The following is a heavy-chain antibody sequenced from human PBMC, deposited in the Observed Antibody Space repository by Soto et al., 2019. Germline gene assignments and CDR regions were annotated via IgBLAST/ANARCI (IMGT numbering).Heavy chain of an antibody. CDR1: GGSISSGGYY. J-gene: IGHJ6*02. D-gene: IGHD3-9*01. V-gene: IGHV4-31*03. Sequence: SETLSLTCTVSGGSISSGGYYWSWIRQHPGKGLEWIGYIYYSGSTYYNPSLKSRVTISVDTPKNQFSLKLSSVTAADTAVYYCARVVDLPPKHYGMDVWGQGTTVTVSS. CDR2: IYYSGST. CDR3: ARVVDLPPKHYGMDV.